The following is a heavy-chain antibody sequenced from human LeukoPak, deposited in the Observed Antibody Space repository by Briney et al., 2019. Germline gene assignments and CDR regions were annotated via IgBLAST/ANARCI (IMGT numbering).Heavy chain of an antibody. Sequence: GGSLRLSCAASGFTLSSYSMNWVRQAPGKGLEWVSYISSSSSTIYYADSVKGRFTISRDNAKNSLYLQMNSLRAEDTAVYYCARDKGDGRYSVFGYWGQGTLVTVSS. J-gene: IGHJ4*02. CDR1: GFTLSSYS. CDR3: ARDKGDGRYSVFGY. D-gene: IGHD3-3*01. V-gene: IGHV3-48*04. CDR2: ISSSSSTI.